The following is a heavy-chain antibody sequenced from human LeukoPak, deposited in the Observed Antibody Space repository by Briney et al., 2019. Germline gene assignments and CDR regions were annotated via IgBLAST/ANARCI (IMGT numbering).Heavy chain of an antibody. V-gene: IGHV3-23*01. CDR3: AKRRYYDSSITDY. Sequence: GGSLRLSCAASGFTFSTYAMSWVRQAPGKGLECVSAISGSGGSTYYADSVKGRVTISRDNSKNTLYLQMNSLRAEDTAVYYCAKRRYYDSSITDYWGQGTLVTVSS. CDR2: ISGSGGST. J-gene: IGHJ4*02. D-gene: IGHD3-22*01. CDR1: GFTFSTYA.